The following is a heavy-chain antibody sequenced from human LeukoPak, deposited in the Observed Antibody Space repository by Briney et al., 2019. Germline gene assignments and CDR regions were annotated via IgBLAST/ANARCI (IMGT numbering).Heavy chain of an antibody. Sequence: PGGSLRLSCAASGFTFSTYWMHWVRHAPGKGLVWVSRIYIDGSSTNYADSVKGRFTISRDNAKNTPYLQMNSLRAEDTAVYYCARGASARQDYWGQGTLVTVSS. CDR2: IYIDGSST. CDR1: GFTFSTYW. D-gene: IGHD2-2*01. V-gene: IGHV3-74*01. J-gene: IGHJ4*02. CDR3: ARGASARQDY.